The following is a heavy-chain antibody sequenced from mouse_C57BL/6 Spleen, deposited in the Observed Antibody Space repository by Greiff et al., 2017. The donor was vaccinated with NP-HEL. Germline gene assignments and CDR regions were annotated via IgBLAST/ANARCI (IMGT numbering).Heavy chain of an antibody. CDR3: ARRGYYGSSSGDY. Sequence: VQLKESVAELVRPGASVKLSCTASGFNIKNTYMHWVKQRPEQGLEWIGRIDPANGNTKYAPKFQGKATITADPSSNTAYLQLSSLTSEDTAIYYCARRGYYGSSSGDYWGQGTSVTVSS. CDR1: GFNIKNTY. V-gene: IGHV14-3*01. D-gene: IGHD1-1*01. CDR2: IDPANGNT. J-gene: IGHJ4*01.